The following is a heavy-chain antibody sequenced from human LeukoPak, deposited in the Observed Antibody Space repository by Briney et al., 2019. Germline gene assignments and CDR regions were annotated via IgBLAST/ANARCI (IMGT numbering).Heavy chain of an antibody. V-gene: IGHV4-34*01. CDR2: INHSGST. J-gene: IGHJ5*02. Sequence: SETLSLTCAVYGGSFSGYYWSWIRQPPGKGLEWIGEINHSGSTNYNPSLKSRVTISVDTSKNQFSLKLSSVTAADTAVYYCARPQYRWFDPRGQGTLVTVSS. CDR3: ARPQYRWFDP. D-gene: IGHD2/OR15-2a*01. CDR1: GGSFSGYY.